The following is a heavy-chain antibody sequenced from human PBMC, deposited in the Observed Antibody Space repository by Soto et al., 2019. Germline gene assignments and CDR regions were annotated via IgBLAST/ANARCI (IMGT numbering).Heavy chain of an antibody. D-gene: IGHD3-22*01. J-gene: IGHJ5*02. CDR2: IGGSGYST. V-gene: IGHV3-23*01. CDR1: GFTFITYA. Sequence: GGSLRLSCAASGFTFITYALTWVRQAPGKGLEWVSGIGGSGYSTYYAASVKGRFTISRDNSKNTLYLQMNSLRAEDTAVYYCSNDLRYDTSGYYFAWGQGALVTVSA. CDR3: SNDLRYDTSGYYFA.